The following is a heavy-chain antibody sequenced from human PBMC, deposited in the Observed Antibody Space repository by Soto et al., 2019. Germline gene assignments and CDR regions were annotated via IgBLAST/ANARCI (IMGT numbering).Heavy chain of an antibody. CDR2: INAGNGNT. CDR3: ARGGAAGYYYGMDV. V-gene: IGHV1-3*01. D-gene: IGHD6-13*01. CDR1: GYTFTSYA. Sequence: QVQLVQYGAEVKKPGASVKVSCKASGYTFTSYAMHWVRQAPGQRLEWMGWINAGNGNTKYSQKFQGRVTITRDTSASTAYMELSSLRSEDTAVYYCARGGAAGYYYGMDVWGQGTTVTVSS. J-gene: IGHJ6*02.